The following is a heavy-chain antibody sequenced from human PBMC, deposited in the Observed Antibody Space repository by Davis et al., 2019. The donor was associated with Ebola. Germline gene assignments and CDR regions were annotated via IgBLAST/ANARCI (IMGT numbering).Heavy chain of an antibody. CDR3: ARDHYDSSAHNWFDP. V-gene: IGHV3-33*01. CDR2: IWYDGSNE. D-gene: IGHD3-22*01. J-gene: IGHJ5*02. CDR1: GFTFSSYG. Sequence: GASLNISCAASGFTFSSYGMHWVRQAPGKGLEWVALIWYDGSNENYADSVKGRFTISRDNSKNTLYLQMNSLRAEDTAVYYCARDHYDSSAHNWFDPWGQGTLVTVSS.